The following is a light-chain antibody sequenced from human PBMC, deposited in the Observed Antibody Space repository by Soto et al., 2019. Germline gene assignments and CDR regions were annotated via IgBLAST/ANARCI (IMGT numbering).Light chain of an antibody. V-gene: IGKV1-5*03. CDR1: QSISSW. CDR3: QQYNSYPLT. Sequence: DIQMTQSPSTLSASVGDRVTITCRASQSISSWLAWYQQKPGKAPKLLIYKASSLESGVPSRFSGSGSGTEFTLNISSLQPDDFATYYCQQYNSYPLTFGGGIKVDIK. J-gene: IGKJ4*01. CDR2: KAS.